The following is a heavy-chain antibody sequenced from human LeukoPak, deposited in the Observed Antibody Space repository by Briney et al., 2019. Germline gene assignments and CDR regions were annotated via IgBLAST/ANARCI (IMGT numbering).Heavy chain of an antibody. CDR1: GGTFISYA. V-gene: IGHV1-69*13. J-gene: IGHJ2*01. Sequence: ASVKVSCKASGGTFISYAISWVRQAPGQGLEWMGGIIPIFGTANYAQKFQGRVTITADESTSTAYMELSRLRSEDTAVYYCASPRAYSSGWYLHFDLWGRGTLVTVSS. CDR2: IIPIFGTA. CDR3: ASPRAYSSGWYLHFDL. D-gene: IGHD6-19*01.